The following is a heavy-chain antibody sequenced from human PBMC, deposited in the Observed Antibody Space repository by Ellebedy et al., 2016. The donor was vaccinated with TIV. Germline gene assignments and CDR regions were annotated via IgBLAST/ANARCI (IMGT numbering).Heavy chain of an antibody. D-gene: IGHD6-6*01. V-gene: IGHV1-69*13. CDR2: IIPIFGTA. J-gene: IGHJ4*02. CDR1: GGTFSSYA. Sequence: SVKVSXKASGGTFSSYAISWVRQAPGQGLEWMGGIIPIFGTANYAQKFQGRVTITADESTSTAYMELSSLRSEDTAVYYCARESRKEESSNSPSSFQEHPPGGYWGQGTLVTVSS. CDR3: ARESRKEESSNSPSSFQEHPPGGY.